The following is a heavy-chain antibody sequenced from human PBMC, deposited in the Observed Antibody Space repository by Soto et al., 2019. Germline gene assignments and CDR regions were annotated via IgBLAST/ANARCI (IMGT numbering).Heavy chain of an antibody. J-gene: IGHJ6*02. V-gene: IGHV1-18*01. Sequence: ASVKVSCKASGYTFTSYGISWVRQAPGQGLEWMGWISAYNGNTNYAQKLQGRVTMTTDTSTSTAYMELRSLRSDDTAVYYCARSSSGYLSHYYYGMDVWGHGTTVTVSS. CDR2: ISAYNGNT. CDR3: ARSSSGYLSHYYYGMDV. D-gene: IGHD3-22*01. CDR1: GYTFTSYG.